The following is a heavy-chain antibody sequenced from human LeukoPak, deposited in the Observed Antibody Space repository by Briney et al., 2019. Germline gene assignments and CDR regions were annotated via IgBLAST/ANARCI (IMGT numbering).Heavy chain of an antibody. D-gene: IGHD3-22*01. J-gene: IGHJ4*02. V-gene: IGHV4-39*01. CDR2: FRYRDNT. Sequence: SETLSLTCAVSGASISSNSHFWGWVRQPPGKGLEWIGSFRYRDNTHSNPSLKSRVTISEDTSKNQFSLKLSSVTATDTAVYYCVRRSRDNSGYYYVDYWGQGTLVTVSS. CDR1: GASISSNSHF. CDR3: VRRSRDNSGYYYVDY.